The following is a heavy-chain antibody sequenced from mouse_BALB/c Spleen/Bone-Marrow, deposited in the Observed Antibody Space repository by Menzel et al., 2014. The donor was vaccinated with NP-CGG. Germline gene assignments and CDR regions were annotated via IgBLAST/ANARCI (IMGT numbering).Heavy chain of an antibody. J-gene: IGHJ1*01. D-gene: IGHD1-1*01. V-gene: IGHV14-3*02. CDR1: GFNIKDTY. Sequence: EVQRVESGAELVKPGASVKLSCTASGFNIKDTYMHWVKQRPEQGLEWIGRIDPANGNTKYDPKFQGKATITADTSSNTAYLQLSSLTSEGTAVYYCARYDYGWYFYVWGAGTTVTVSS. CDR2: IDPANGNT. CDR3: ARYDYGWYFYV.